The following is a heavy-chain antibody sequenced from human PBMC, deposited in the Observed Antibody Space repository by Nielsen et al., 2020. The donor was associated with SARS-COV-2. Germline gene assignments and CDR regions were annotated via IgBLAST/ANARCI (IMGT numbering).Heavy chain of an antibody. CDR3: AKDWTAIVVVPSGGVDY. V-gene: IGHV3-30*18. J-gene: IGHJ4*02. CDR1: GFTFSNAW. CDR2: ISYDGSNK. D-gene: IGHD2-15*01. Sequence: GGSLRLSCVVSGFTFSNAWMHWVRQAPGKGLEWVAAISYDGSNKYYVDSVKGRFTISRDNSKNTLYLQMSSLREEDTAVYYCAKDWTAIVVVPSGGVDYWGQGTLVTVSS.